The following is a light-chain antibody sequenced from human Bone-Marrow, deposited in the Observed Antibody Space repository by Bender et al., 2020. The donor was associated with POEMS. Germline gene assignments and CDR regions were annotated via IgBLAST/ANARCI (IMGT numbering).Light chain of an antibody. Sequence: QSALTQPPSASGTPGQRVTISCSGSTSNIGSSYVYWYQQLPGTAPRLLIYRDKQRPSGVPDRFSASKSGTSASLAISGLRSEDEATYYCAAWNDGLSGPGVFGGGTKLTVV. V-gene: IGLV1-47*01. CDR3: AAWNDGLSGPGV. J-gene: IGLJ3*02. CDR2: RDK. CDR1: TSNIGSSY.